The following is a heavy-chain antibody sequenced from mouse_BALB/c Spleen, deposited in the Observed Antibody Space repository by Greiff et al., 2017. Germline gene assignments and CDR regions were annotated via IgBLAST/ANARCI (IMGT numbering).Heavy chain of an antibody. CDR2: ISNLAYSI. V-gene: IGHV5-15*02. D-gene: IGHD3-3*01. CDR3: ARDAGTPSYFDY. CDR1: GFTFSDYG. Sequence: EVQVVESGGGLVQPGGSRKLSCAASGFTFSDYGMAWVRQAPGKGPEWVAFISNLAYSIYYADTVTGRFTISRENAKNTLYLEMSSLRSEDTAMYYCARDAGTPSYFDYWGQGTTLTVSS. J-gene: IGHJ2*01.